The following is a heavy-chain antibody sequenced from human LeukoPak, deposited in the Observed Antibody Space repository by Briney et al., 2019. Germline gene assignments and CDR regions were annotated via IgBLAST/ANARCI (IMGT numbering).Heavy chain of an antibody. J-gene: IGHJ4*02. CDR1: GYTFTGYY. V-gene: IGHV1-2*02. CDR3: ARVDGGEWYYFDY. D-gene: IGHD2-8*02. CDR2: SNPNNGGT. Sequence: ASVKVSCKASGYTFTGYYMHWVRQAPGQGLEWMGWSNPNNGGTNYAQKFQGRVTMTLDTSISTAYMELSRLRSDDTDIYYCARVDGGEWYYFDYWGQGTLVTVSS.